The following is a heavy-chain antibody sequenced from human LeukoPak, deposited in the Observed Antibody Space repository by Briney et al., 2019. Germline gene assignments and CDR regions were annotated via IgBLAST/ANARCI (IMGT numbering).Heavy chain of an antibody. CDR2: ISYDGSNK. V-gene: IGHV3-30*01. D-gene: IGHD6-13*01. Sequence: GGSLRLSCAASGFTFSSHAMHWVRQAPGRGLEWVAVISYDGSNKYYADSVKGRFTISRGDSKKTLYLQMNSLRAEDTAVNYCAREGQPYNWFDPWGQGTLVTVSS. CDR3: AREGQPYNWFDP. J-gene: IGHJ5*02. CDR1: GFTFSSHA.